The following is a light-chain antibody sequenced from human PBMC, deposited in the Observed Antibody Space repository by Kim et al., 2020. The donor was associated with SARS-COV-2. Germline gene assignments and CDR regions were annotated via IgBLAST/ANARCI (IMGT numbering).Light chain of an antibody. CDR1: QNVNSY. Sequence: EIVLTQSPATLSLSPGERATLSCRASQNVNSYLAWYQQKPGQAPRLLMYDASNRATGIPARFSGSGSGTDFTLTISSLEPEDFAIYYWRRSCHRRLTFGGGTKVDIK. CDR2: DAS. V-gene: IGKV3-11*01. CDR3: RRSCHRRLT. J-gene: IGKJ4*01.